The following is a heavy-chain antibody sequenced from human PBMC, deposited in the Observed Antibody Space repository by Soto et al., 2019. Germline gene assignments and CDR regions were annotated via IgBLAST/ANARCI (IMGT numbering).Heavy chain of an antibody. V-gene: IGHV1-69*01. Sequence: QVQLVQSGAEVQKPGSSVKVSCKASGGTFSSYAISWVRQAPGQGLEWMGGIIPIFGTANYAQKFQGRVTIPADESTSTAYMELSSLRSEHTAVYYCASSVVAATPASYWGQGTLVTVSS. CDR1: GGTFSSYA. J-gene: IGHJ4*02. D-gene: IGHD2-15*01. CDR2: IIPIFGTA. CDR3: ASSVVAATPASY.